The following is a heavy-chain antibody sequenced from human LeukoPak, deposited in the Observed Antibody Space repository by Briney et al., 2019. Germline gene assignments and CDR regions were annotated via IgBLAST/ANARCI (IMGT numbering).Heavy chain of an antibody. CDR1: GFTPGDYA. J-gene: IGHJ4*02. V-gene: IGHV3-49*04. CDR2: IRSKIYGGTP. Sequence: GGSLRLSCTASGFTPGDYAMTWGRQAPGGGREWVGFIRSKIYGGTPEYAASVKGRSTISRDESKGIAYLQMNSLKTEDTAVYYCTRDQTPYYWGQGTLVTVSS. CDR3: TRDQTPYY.